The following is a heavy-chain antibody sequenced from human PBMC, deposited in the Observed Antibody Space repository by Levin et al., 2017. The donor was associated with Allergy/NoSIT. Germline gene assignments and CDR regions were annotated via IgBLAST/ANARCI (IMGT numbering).Heavy chain of an antibody. CDR2: IYYSGST. Sequence: SETLSLTCTVSGGSISSSSYYWGWIRQPPGKGLEWIGSIYYSGSTYYNPSLKSRVTISVDTSKNQFSLKLSSVTAADTAAYYCARRAYCSSTSCYFRGAFDIWGQGTMVTVSS. CDR3: ARRAYCSSTSCYFRGAFDI. CDR1: GGSISSSSYY. D-gene: IGHD2-2*01. V-gene: IGHV4-39*01. J-gene: IGHJ3*02.